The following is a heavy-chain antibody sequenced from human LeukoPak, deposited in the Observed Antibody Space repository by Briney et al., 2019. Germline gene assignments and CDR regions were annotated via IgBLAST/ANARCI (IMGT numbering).Heavy chain of an antibody. Sequence: PSETLSLTCNVSGGSISSYYWSWIRQPPGKGLEWIGYTHYSGTNYNPSLKSRVTISADTSKNQFSLKLSSVTAADTAVYYCARGISYYDSSGIDYWGQGTLVTVSS. V-gene: IGHV4-59*01. CDR2: THYSGT. CDR3: ARGISYYDSSGIDY. CDR1: GGSISSYY. J-gene: IGHJ4*02. D-gene: IGHD3-22*01.